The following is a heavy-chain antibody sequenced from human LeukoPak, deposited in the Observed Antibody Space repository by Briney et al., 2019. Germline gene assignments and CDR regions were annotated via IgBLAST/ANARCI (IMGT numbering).Heavy chain of an antibody. CDR1: GFTFSSYA. V-gene: IGHV3-30-3*01. J-gene: IGHJ4*02. D-gene: IGHD6-19*01. CDR2: ISYDGSNK. CDR3: ARVVSSGWYSFDY. Sequence: TGGSLRLSCAASGFTFSSYAMHWVRQAPGKGLEWVAVISYDGSNKYYADSVKGRFTISRDNSKNTLYLQMNSLRAEDTAVYYCARVVSSGWYSFDYWGQGTLVTVSS.